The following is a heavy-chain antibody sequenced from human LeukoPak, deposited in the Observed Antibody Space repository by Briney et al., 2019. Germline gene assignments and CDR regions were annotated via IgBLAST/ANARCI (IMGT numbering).Heavy chain of an antibody. D-gene: IGHD3-10*01. CDR3: ARDPGRYGSGSYYFDY. CDR2: IYHSGST. J-gene: IGHJ4*02. V-gene: IGHV4-38-2*02. CDR1: GYSISSGYY. Sequence: SETLSLTCTVSGYSISSGYYWGWIRQPPGKGLEWIGSIYHSGSTYYNPSLKSRVTISVDTSKNQFSLKLSSVTAADTAVYYCARDPGRYGSGSYYFDYWGQGTLVTVSS.